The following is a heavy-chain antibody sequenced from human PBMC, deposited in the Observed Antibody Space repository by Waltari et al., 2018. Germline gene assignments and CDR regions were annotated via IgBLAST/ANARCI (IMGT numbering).Heavy chain of an antibody. CDR1: GGSISSHY. D-gene: IGHD6-13*01. CDR3: ARGVSGKIAAAGNYFDY. CDR2: IYYSGST. Sequence: QVQLQESGPGLVKPSETLSLTCTVSGGSISSHYWSWIRQPPGKGLEWIGYIYYSGSTNYNPSLKSRVTISVDTSKNQFSLKLSSVTAADTAVYYCARGVSGKIAAAGNYFDYWGQGTLVTVSS. J-gene: IGHJ4*02. V-gene: IGHV4-59*11.